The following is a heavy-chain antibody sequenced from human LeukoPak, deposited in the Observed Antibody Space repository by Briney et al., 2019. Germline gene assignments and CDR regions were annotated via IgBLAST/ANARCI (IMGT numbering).Heavy chain of an antibody. CDR2: ISSSSSYI. Sequence: GGSLRLSCAASGFTFSSYSMNWVRQAPGKGLEWVSSISSSSSYIYYADSVKGRFTISRDNAKNSLYLQMNSLRAEDTAVYYCARGRVVQGVMVPFDYWGQGTLVTVSS. CDR1: GFTFSSYS. J-gene: IGHJ4*02. CDR3: ARGRVVQGVMVPFDY. V-gene: IGHV3-21*01. D-gene: IGHD3-10*01.